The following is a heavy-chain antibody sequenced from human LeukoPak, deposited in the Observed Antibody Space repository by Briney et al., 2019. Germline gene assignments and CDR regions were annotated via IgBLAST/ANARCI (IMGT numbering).Heavy chain of an antibody. CDR3: ARDVGYGDY. CDR2: IKQDGSEK. V-gene: IGHV3-7*01. J-gene: IGHJ4*02. D-gene: IGHD5-12*01. Sequence: VGSLRLSCAASVFTFSYYWMTSGRPAPGRGLEWVANIKQDGSEKYYVDSVKGRFTISRDNAKNSLYLQMNSLRAEDTAVYYCARDVGYGDYWGQGTLVSVSS. CDR1: VFTFSYYW.